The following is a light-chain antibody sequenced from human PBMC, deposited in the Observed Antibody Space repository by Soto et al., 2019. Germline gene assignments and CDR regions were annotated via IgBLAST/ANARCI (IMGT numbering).Light chain of an antibody. J-gene: IGKJ5*01. Sequence: EIVFTQSPGTLSLSPGERATLSCRASQSVSNNYLAWYQQKPGQAPRLLIYDASNRATGIPARFSGSGSGTDFTLTTSSLEPEDFAVYYCQQRSNWPRTFGQGTRLEIK. CDR1: QSVSNNY. CDR3: QQRSNWPRT. V-gene: IGKV3-11*01. CDR2: DAS.